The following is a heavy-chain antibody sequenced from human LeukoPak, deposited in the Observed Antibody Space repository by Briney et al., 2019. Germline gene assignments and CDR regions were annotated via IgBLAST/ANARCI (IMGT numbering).Heavy chain of an antibody. D-gene: IGHD2-15*01. CDR3: AIGYCSGGSCPNYYGMDV. V-gene: IGHV3-30*03. CDR1: GFTFSSYG. J-gene: IGHJ6*02. CDR2: ISYDGSNK. Sequence: GGSLRLSCAASGFTFSSYGMHWVRQAPGKGLEWVAVISYDGSNKYYADSVKGRFTISRDNSKNTLYLQMNSLRAEDTAVYHCAIGYCSGGSCPNYYGMDVWGQGTTVTVSS.